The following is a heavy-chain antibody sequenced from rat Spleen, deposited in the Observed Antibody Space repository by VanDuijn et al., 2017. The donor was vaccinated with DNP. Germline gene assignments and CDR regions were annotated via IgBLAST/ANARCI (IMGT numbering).Heavy chain of an antibody. V-gene: IGHV5-22*01. CDR3: ARPHGYNNGGFAY. J-gene: IGHJ3*01. Sequence: EVRLVESGGGLVQPGRSLKVSCAASGFTFSDYYMAWVRQAPTKGLEWVTYITYDGGGTYYRDSVKGRFTISRDNAKSTLYLQMNSLRSEDMATYYCARPHGYNNGGFAYWGQGTLVTVSS. CDR1: GFTFSDYY. D-gene: IGHD1-4*01. CDR2: ITYDGGGT.